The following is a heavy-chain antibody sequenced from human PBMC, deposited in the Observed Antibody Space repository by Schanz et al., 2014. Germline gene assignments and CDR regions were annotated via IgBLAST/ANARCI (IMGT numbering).Heavy chain of an antibody. J-gene: IGHJ5*02. CDR1: GFTLSNSD. CDR2: IGYLGDT. CDR3: ARDLEGYDGGGGGFDP. V-gene: IGHV3-13*01. D-gene: IGHD2-21*01. Sequence: EVQLVESGGGLVQPGGSLRLSCAASGFTLSNSDMHWVRQGTGKGLEWVSTIGYLGDTYYADSVKGRFTMSRDNSKNTLYLQMNSLRAEDTAVYYCARDLEGYDGGGGGFDPWGQGTLVTVSS.